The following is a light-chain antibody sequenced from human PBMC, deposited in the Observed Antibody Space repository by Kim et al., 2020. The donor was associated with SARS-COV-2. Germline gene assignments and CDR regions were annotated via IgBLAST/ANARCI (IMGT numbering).Light chain of an antibody. J-gene: IGLJ2*01. Sequence: PGETARSTCGENNVRRKSVHWYRHEPGQAPVLVLFYDSGRPSGIPERFSGSNSGGTATLTITGVEAGDEADYYCQVWDTTDDHPGIFGGGTQLTVL. CDR1: NVRRKS. CDR2: YDS. V-gene: IGLV3-21*04. CDR3: QVWDTTDDHPGI.